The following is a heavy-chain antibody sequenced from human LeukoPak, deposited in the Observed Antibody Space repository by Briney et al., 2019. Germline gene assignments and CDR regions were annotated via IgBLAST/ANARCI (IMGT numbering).Heavy chain of an antibody. CDR1: GYTFTIYG. V-gene: IGHV1-18*01. J-gene: IGHJ4*02. D-gene: IGHD3-22*01. Sequence: ASVTVSCKASGYTFTIYGISWVRQAPGQGHEWMGWISACNGDTNYEHKLQGRVTMTTDTSTSTAYMELTSLRSDDTAVYYCARGYYYDSSGYYLVGVDYWGQGTLVTDSS. CDR3: ARGYYYDSSGYYLVGVDY. CDR2: ISACNGDT.